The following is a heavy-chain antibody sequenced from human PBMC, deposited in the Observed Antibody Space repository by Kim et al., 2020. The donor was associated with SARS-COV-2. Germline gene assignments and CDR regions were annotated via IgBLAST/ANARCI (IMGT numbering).Heavy chain of an antibody. CDR2: YDGSNK. D-gene: IGHD3-16*01. J-gene: IGHJ4*02. CDR3: ARVGGY. Sequence: YDGSNKYYADSVKGRFTISRDNSKNTLYLQMNSLRAEDTAVYYCARVGGYWGQGTLVTVSS. V-gene: IGHV3-30*01.